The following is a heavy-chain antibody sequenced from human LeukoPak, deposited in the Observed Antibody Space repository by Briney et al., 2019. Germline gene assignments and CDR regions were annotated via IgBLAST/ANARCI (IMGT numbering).Heavy chain of an antibody. Sequence: SETLSLTCTVSGGSISTYYWSWIRQPPGKRMEWIAYVHDSGTTNYNPSLKSRVTISIDSSKNQFSLKLYSVTAADTAVYFCARDRSDQYGFDIWGRGTMVTVSS. CDR3: ARDRSDQYGFDI. D-gene: IGHD2-2*01. CDR2: VHDSGTT. V-gene: IGHV4-59*01. CDR1: GGSISTYY. J-gene: IGHJ3*02.